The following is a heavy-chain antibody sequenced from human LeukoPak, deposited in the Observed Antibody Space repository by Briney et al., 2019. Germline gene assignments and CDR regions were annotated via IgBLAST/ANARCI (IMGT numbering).Heavy chain of an antibody. D-gene: IGHD3-16*01. Sequence: GRSLRLSCAASGFTFSSYAMHWVRQAPGKGLEWVAVISYDGSNKYYADSVKGRFTVSRDNSKNTLYLQMNSLRAEDTAIYYCARKTDHRAGGDYWGQGTLVTVSS. CDR3: ARKTDHRAGGDY. CDR1: GFTFSSYA. V-gene: IGHV3-30*14. J-gene: IGHJ4*02. CDR2: ISYDGSNK.